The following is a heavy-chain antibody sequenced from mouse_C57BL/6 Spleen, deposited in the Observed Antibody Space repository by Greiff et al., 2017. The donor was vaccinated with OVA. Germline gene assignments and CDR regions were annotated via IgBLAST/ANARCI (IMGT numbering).Heavy chain of an antibody. CDR1: GYTFTGYW. CDR2: ILPGSGST. V-gene: IGHV1-9*01. Sequence: QVQLLQSGAELMKPGASVKLSCKATGYTFTGYWIEWVKQRPGHGLEWIGEILPGSGSTNYNEKFKGKATFTADTSSNTAYMQLSSLTTEDSTIYYSARGDYDGYYDYAMDYWGQGTSVTVSS. J-gene: IGHJ4*01. CDR3: ARGDYDGYYDYAMDY. D-gene: IGHD2-3*01.